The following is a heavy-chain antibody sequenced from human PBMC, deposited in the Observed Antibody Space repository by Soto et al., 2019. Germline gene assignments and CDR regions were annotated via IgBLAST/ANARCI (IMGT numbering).Heavy chain of an antibody. Sequence: RSLRLSYAASGCTFSSYDMNWVRQAPGKGLEWVSSISGSGAGTNYADSVKGRFTISRDNSNNTLHLQMNSLRSEDTAVYYCAKQLIYNWFEPWGQGTLVTVSS. D-gene: IGHD3-10*01. CDR2: ISGSGAGT. CDR3: AKQLIYNWFEP. V-gene: IGHV3-23*01. CDR1: GCTFSSYD. J-gene: IGHJ5*02.